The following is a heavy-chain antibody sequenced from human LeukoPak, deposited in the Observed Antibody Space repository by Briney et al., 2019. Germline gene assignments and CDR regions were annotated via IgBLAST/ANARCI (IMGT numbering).Heavy chain of an antibody. V-gene: IGHV4-59*01. Sequence: SETLSLSCSVSGGSLSSYHWNWIRQPPGKGLEWIGSISYSGSTNYNPSLESRVTISVDTSKKQISLKLSSVTAADTAIYYCARAPERWYSYGSYTYYYMDVWGKGTTVTVSS. CDR2: ISYSGST. CDR3: ARAPERWYSYGSYTYYYMDV. CDR1: GGSLSSYH. D-gene: IGHD5-18*01. J-gene: IGHJ6*03.